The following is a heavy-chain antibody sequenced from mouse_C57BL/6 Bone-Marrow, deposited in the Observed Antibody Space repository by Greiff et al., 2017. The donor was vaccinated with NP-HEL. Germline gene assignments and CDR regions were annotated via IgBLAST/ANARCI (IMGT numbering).Heavy chain of an antibody. J-gene: IGHJ2*01. V-gene: IGHV1-81*01. CDR2: IYPRSGNT. Sequence: VQLQESGAELARPGASVKLSCKASGYTFTSYGISWVKQRTGQGLEWIGEIYPRSGNTYYNEKFKGKATLTADKSSSTAYMALRSLTSEDSAVYFCALITTVVATDYWGQGTTLTVSS. CDR1: GYTFTSYG. CDR3: ALITTVVATDY. D-gene: IGHD1-1*01.